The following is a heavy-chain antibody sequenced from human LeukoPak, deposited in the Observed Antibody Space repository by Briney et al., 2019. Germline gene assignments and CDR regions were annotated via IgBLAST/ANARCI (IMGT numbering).Heavy chain of an antibody. J-gene: IGHJ1*01. CDR1: GYTLTELS. CDR2: FDPEDGET. V-gene: IGHV1-24*01. Sequence: GASVKVSCKVSGYTLTELSMHWVRQAPGKGLEWMGGFDPEDGETIYAQKFQGRVTMTEDTSTDTAYMELSSLRSEDTAVYYCATGPKYLFSSSWPKFQHWGQGTLVTVSS. CDR3: ATGPKYLFSSSWPKFQH. D-gene: IGHD6-13*01.